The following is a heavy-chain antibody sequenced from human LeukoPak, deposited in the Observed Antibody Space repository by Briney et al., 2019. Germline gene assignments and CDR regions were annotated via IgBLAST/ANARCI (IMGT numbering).Heavy chain of an antibody. Sequence: GGTQRLSCAASGFTFSNYGMNWVRQAPGKGLEWVSGITGSGGSKYYADSVKGRFTISRDNSKNTLYLQMNSLRAEDTAVYYCAKDRITMIVVVTLRGVSDGFDYWGQGTLVTVSS. CDR1: GFTFSNYG. CDR2: ITGSGGSK. D-gene: IGHD3-22*01. CDR3: AKDRITMIVVVTLRGVSDGFDY. J-gene: IGHJ4*02. V-gene: IGHV3-23*01.